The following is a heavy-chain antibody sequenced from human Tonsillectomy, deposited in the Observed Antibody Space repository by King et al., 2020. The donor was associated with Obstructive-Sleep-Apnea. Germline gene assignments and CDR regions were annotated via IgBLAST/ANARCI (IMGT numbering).Heavy chain of an antibody. CDR3: ARTPMLGRGSGCSFDY. CDR2: IYWDDDK. Sequence: ITLKESGPTLVKPTQTLTLTCTFSEFSLSTRGVGVGWFRQPPGKALQWLSLIYWDDDKYYSPSLKNRLTISKDTSKTPVVLTMINMDPVDTATYFCARTPMLGRGSGCSFDYWGQGTLVTVSS. D-gene: IGHD6-19*01. J-gene: IGHJ4*02. V-gene: IGHV2-5*02. CDR1: EFSLSTRGVG.